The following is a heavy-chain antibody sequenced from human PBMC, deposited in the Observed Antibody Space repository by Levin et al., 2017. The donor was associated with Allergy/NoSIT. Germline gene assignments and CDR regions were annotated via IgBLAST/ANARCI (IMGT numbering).Heavy chain of an antibody. CDR3: AEGADYVWGSPTDY. CDR2: ISGSGGST. V-gene: IGHV3-23*01. D-gene: IGHD3-16*01. J-gene: IGHJ4*02. Sequence: GGSLRLSCAASGFTFSSYAMSWVRQAPGKGLEWVSAISGSGGSTYYADSVKGRFTISRDNSKNTLYLQMNSLRAEDTAVYYCAEGADYVWGSPTDYWGQGTLVTVSS. CDR1: GFTFSSYA.